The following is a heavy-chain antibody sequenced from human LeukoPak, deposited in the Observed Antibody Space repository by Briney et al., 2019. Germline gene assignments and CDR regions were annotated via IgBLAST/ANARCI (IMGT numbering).Heavy chain of an antibody. CDR3: ARAGGAWSRTHYYYYMDF. Sequence: GGSLRLSCAAPGSAFTGYPTSWVRQAPPKGLGWVGFISYVGCDVLYADSVKGRFTISRDDSNNTLYLQMNSLRPEDTAVFYCARAGGAWSRTHYYYYMDFWGRGTTVTVSS. V-gene: IGHV3-30*01. CDR2: ISYVGCDV. CDR1: GSAFTGYP. D-gene: IGHD1/OR15-1a*01. J-gene: IGHJ6*03.